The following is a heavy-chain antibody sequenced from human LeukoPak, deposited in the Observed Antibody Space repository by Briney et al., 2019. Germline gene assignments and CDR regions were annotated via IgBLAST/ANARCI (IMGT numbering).Heavy chain of an antibody. V-gene: IGHV3-74*01. D-gene: IGHD6-13*01. J-gene: IGHJ5*02. CDR3: ARAGGHSSPAGS. CDR2: ISTDGSST. CDR1: GSTFSSYW. Sequence: PGGSLRLSCAASGSTFSSYWMHWVRQAPGKGLVWVSRISTDGSSTTYADSVKGRFTISRDNAKNTLYLQMNSLRAEDTAVYYCARAGGHSSPAGSWGQGTLVTVSS.